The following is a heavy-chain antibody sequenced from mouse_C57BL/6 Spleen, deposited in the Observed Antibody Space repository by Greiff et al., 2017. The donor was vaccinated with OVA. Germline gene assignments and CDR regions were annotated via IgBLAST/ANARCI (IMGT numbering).Heavy chain of an antibody. V-gene: IGHV1-82*01. CDR2: IYPGDGDT. CDR1: GYAFSSSW. D-gene: IGHD4-1*01. CDR3: AREGANWDGDYFDY. J-gene: IGHJ2*01. Sequence: VQLQQSGPELVKPGASVKISCKASGYAFSSSWMNWVKQRPGKGLEWIGRIYPGDGDTNYKGKFKGKATLTADKSSSTAYMQLSSLTSEDSAVYFCAREGANWDGDYFDYWGQGTTLTVSS.